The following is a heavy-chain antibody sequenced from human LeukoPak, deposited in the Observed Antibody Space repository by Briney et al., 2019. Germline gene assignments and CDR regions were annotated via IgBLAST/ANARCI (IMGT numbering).Heavy chain of an antibody. CDR3: ARQGSTYYDILTYFDR. CDR1: GYSFTSYW. D-gene: IGHD3-9*01. Sequence: GESLKISCKGSGYSFTSYWIGWVRQMPGKGLEWMGIIYPGDSDTRYSPSFQGQVTISADKSISTAYLQWSSLKASDTAMYYCARQGSTYYDILTYFDRWGQGTLVTVSS. CDR2: IYPGDSDT. J-gene: IGHJ4*02. V-gene: IGHV5-51*01.